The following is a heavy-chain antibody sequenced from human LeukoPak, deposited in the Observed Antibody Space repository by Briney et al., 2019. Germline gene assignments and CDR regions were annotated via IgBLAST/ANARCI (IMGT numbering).Heavy chain of an antibody. J-gene: IGHJ4*02. D-gene: IGHD3-3*01. CDR1: GNSLSELS. CDR3: TTRSGDFWSGFVN. CDR2: FDPEEAKM. Sequence: GASVKVSCQVSGNSLSELSIQWVRPAPGKGLACMGGFDPEEAKMVYAQNFQGRVTMTEDTSTQTAYMELSGLTYDDPAVYYCTTRSGDFWSGFVNWGQGTLVTVSS. V-gene: IGHV1-24*01.